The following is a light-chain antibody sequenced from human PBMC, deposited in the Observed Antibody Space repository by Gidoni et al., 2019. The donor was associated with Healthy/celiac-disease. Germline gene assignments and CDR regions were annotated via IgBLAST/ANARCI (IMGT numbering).Light chain of an antibody. CDR2: GAS. V-gene: IGKV3-15*01. J-gene: IGKJ1*01. CDR1: QSVSSN. CDR3: QQYNNWPPWT. Sequence: EIAMTQSPATLSVSPGERAPLSCRASQSVSSNLAWYQQKPGQAPRLLIYGASTRATGIPARFSGSGSGTEFTLTISSLQSEDFAVYYCQQYNNWPPWTFXXXTKVQIK.